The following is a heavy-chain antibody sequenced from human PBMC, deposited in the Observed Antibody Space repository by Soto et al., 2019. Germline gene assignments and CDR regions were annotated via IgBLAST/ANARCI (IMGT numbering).Heavy chain of an antibody. CDR2: INPNSGGT. CDR3: AREKNPVNYYDSSGYYLLYFDY. D-gene: IGHD3-22*01. J-gene: IGHJ4*02. V-gene: IGHV1-2*04. Sequence: QVQLVQSGAEVKKPGASVKVSCKASGYTFTGYYMHWVRQAPGQGLEWMGWINPNSGGTNYAQKFQGWVTMTRDTSISTAYMELSRLRSDDTAVYYCAREKNPVNYYDSSGYYLLYFDYWGQGTLVTVSS. CDR1: GYTFTGYY.